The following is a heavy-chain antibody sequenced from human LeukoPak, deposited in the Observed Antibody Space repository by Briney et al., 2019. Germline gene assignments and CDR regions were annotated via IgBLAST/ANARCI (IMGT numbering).Heavy chain of an antibody. J-gene: IGHJ4*02. CDR1: GFSLSTSGVG. Sequence: SGPTLVNPTQTLTLTCTFSGFSLSTSGVGVGWIRQPPGKALEWLALIYWNDDKRYSPSLKSRLTITKDTSKNQVVLTMTNMDPVDTATYYCAHSKVDGSSWYDLANWGQGTLVTVSS. CDR2: IYWNDDK. CDR3: AHSKVDGSSWYDLAN. D-gene: IGHD6-13*01. V-gene: IGHV2-5*01.